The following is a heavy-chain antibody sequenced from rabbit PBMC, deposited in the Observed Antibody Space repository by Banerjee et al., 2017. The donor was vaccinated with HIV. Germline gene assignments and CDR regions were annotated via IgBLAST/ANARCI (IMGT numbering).Heavy chain of an antibody. Sequence: QEQLEESGGGLQPEGSLTLTCTASGFSFSSTYYMCWVRQAPGKGLELIACIYTDSDGTWYASWVNGRFTITRSTSLNTVTLQMTSLTAADTATYFCARGDTGSRHSPFNLWGPGTLVTVS. V-gene: IGHV1S43*01. D-gene: IGHD1-1*01. CDR3: ARGDTGSRHSPFNL. J-gene: IGHJ4*01. CDR1: GFSFSSTYY. CDR2: IYTDSDGT.